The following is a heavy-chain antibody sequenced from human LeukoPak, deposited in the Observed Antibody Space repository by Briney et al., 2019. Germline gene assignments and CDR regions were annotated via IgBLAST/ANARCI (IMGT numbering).Heavy chain of an antibody. CDR3: ARERRDGYNFDY. J-gene: IGHJ4*02. CDR2: IWYDGSNK. CDR1: GFTFSSYG. Sequence: GRSLRLSCAASGFTFSSYGMHWVRQAPGKGLEWVAVIWYDGSNKYYADSVKGRFTISRDNSKNTLYLQMNSLRAEDTAVYYCARERRDGYNFDYWGQGTLVTVSS. D-gene: IGHD5-24*01. V-gene: IGHV3-33*01.